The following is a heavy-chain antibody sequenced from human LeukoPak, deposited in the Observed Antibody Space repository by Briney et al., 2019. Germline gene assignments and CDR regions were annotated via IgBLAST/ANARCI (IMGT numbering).Heavy chain of an antibody. Sequence: PSETLSLTCTVSGGSISSYYWSWIRQPPGKGLEWIGYVYYSGSTNYNPSLKSRVTISVDTSKNQFSLKLSSVTAADTAVYYCARASSSWYPLLYFDYWGQGTLVTVSS. V-gene: IGHV4-59*01. D-gene: IGHD6-13*01. CDR1: GGSISSYY. CDR2: VYYSGST. J-gene: IGHJ4*02. CDR3: ARASSSWYPLLYFDY.